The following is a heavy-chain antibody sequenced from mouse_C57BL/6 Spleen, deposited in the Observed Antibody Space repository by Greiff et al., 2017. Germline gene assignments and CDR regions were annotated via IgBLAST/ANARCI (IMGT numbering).Heavy chain of an antibody. CDR2: IDPSDSET. J-gene: IGHJ1*03. CDR3: ARPYYYGSRSWYFDV. CDR1: GYTFTSYW. V-gene: IGHV1-52*01. D-gene: IGHD1-1*01. Sequence: QVQLQQPGAELVRPGSSVKLSCKASGYTFTSYWMHWVKQRPIQGLEWIGNIDPSDSETHYTQKFKDKATLTVDKSSSTAYMQLSSLTSEDSAVYYCARPYYYGSRSWYFDVWGTGTTVTVSS.